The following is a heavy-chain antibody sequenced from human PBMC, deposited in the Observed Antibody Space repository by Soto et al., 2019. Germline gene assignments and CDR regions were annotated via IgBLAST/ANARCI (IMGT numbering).Heavy chain of an antibody. V-gene: IGHV3-74*01. J-gene: IGHJ6*03. CDR3: ARSAYSDYFYYYYIDV. Sequence: GGSLRLSCAASGFTVSSYWMHWVRQSPGKGLVWVSRINSDGRITNYADSVKGRSTISSDNAKNTLYLQMNSLRAEDTAVYYCARSAYSDYFYYYYIDVWGKGTTVTVSS. CDR1: GFTVSSYW. CDR2: INSDGRIT. D-gene: IGHD4-17*01.